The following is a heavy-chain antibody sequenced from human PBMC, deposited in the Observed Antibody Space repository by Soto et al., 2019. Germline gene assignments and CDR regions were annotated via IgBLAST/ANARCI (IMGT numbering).Heavy chain of an antibody. CDR3: ARENSENATDY. J-gene: IGHJ4*02. Sequence: SETLSLTCTVSGGSISSGGYYWSWIRQHPGKGLEWIGYIYYSGSTYYNPSLKSRVTISVDTSKNQFSLKLSSVTAADTAVYYCARENSENATDYWGQGTLVTVSS. V-gene: IGHV4-31*03. CDR1: GGSISSGGYY. CDR2: IYYSGST. D-gene: IGHD2-15*01.